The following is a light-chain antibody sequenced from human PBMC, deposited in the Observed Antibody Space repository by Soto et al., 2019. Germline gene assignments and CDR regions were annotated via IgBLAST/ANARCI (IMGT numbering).Light chain of an antibody. CDR3: CSYAGTSTLV. CDR2: DVS. J-gene: IGLJ3*02. CDR1: SSDVGGYNY. V-gene: IGLV2-11*01. Sequence: QSALTQPRSVSGSPGQSVTISCTGTSSDVGGYNYVSWYQQHPGKAPKLMIYDVSQRPSGVPNSFSGSKSDNTASLTISGLQAEDEAYYYCCSYAGTSTLVFGGGTKLTVL.